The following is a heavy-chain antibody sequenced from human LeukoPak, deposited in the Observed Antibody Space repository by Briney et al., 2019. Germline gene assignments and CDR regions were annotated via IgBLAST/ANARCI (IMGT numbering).Heavy chain of an antibody. CDR1: GGSISSYY. Sequence: SETLSLTCTVSGGSISSYYWSWIRQPAGKGLEWIGRIYTSGSTNYNPSLKSRVTMSVDTSKNQFSLKLSSVTAADTAVYYCAGGYCSGGGCPNDAFDIWDQGTMVTVSS. V-gene: IGHV4-4*07. CDR3: AGGYCSGGGCPNDAFDI. CDR2: IYTSGST. D-gene: IGHD2-15*01. J-gene: IGHJ3*02.